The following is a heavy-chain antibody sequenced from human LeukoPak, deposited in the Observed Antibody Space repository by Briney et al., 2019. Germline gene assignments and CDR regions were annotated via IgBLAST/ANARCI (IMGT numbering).Heavy chain of an antibody. CDR2: IWYDGSNK. CDR1: GFTFSSYG. V-gene: IGHV3-33*01. D-gene: IGHD3-22*01. J-gene: IGHJ4*02. Sequence: GGSLRLSCAASGFTFSSYGMHWVRQAPGKGLEWVAVIWYDGSNKYYADSVKGRFTISRDNSKNTLYLQMNSLRAEDTAVYYCARGDYYDSSGYYEFNYYFDYWGQGTLVTVSS. CDR3: ARGDYYDSSGYYEFNYYFDY.